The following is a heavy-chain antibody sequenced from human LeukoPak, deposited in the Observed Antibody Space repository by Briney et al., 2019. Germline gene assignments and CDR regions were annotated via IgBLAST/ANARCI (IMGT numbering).Heavy chain of an antibody. CDR1: GGSISSGGYY. CDR3: ARDPGVTGYFDL. D-gene: IGHD2-8*01. V-gene: IGHV4-31*03. CDR2: IYYSGST. Sequence: SQTLSLTCTVSGGSISSGGYYWSWIRQHPGKGLEWIGYIYYSGSTYYNPSLKSRVTISVDTSKNQFSLKLSSATAADTAVYYCARDPGVTGYFDLWGRGTLVTVSS. J-gene: IGHJ2*01.